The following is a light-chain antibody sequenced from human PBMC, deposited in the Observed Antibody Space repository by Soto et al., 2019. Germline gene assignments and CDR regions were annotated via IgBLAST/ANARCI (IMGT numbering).Light chain of an antibody. CDR1: QSISWY. J-gene: IGKJ1*01. CDR3: QQYERYSSWT. V-gene: IGKV1-5*01. CDR2: DAA. Sequence: DIQMTQSPSTLSASVEDIVTITCRASQSISWYLAWYQQKPGKAPKLLIYDAARLKSGVPSRFSGSGSGTEFTLTISSLHPDDFATYYCQQYERYSSWTGGQGTNVEVK.